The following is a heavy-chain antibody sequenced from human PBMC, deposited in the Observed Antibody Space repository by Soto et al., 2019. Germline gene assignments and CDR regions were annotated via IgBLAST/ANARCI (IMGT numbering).Heavy chain of an antibody. J-gene: IGHJ4*02. V-gene: IGHV3-72*01. Sequence: EVQLVESGGGLVQPGGSLRLSCAASGFTFSDHYMDWVRQAPGKGLEWVSRTRNKANSYTTEYAASVKGRFTISRDDSKNSLYLQMNSLKTEDTAVYYCARGRLLWFGELDYWGQGTLVTVSS. CDR3: ARGRLLWFGELDY. CDR1: GFTFSDHY. D-gene: IGHD3-10*01. CDR2: TRNKANSYTT.